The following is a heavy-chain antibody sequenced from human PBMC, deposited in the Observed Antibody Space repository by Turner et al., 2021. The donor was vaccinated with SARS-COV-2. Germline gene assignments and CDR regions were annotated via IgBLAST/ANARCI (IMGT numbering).Heavy chain of an antibody. J-gene: IGHJ4*02. CDR3: ARGSSSCWYKAVDY. Sequence: EVQLVESGGGLVKPGGSLRLSCAASGFTFSSYWMHWVRQAPGKGLVVVSRINRYGSSTSYAYSVKGRFTISRDNAKNTLYLQMNSLRAEDTSVYYCARGSSSCWYKAVDYWGQGTLVTVSS. CDR1: GFTFSSYW. V-gene: IGHV3-74*01. D-gene: IGHD6-19*01. CDR2: INRYGSST.